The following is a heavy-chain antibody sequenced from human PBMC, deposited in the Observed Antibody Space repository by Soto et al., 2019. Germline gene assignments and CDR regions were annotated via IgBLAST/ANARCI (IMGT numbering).Heavy chain of an antibody. CDR3: ASLTMSWGGGGFDY. J-gene: IGHJ4*02. V-gene: IGHV4-59*01. CDR2: IYYSGST. CDR1: GGSISSYY. Sequence: SETLSLTCTVSGGSISSYYWSWIRQPPGKGLEWIGYIYYSGSTNYNPSLKSRVTISVDTSKNQFSLKLSSVTAADTAVYYCASLTMSWGGGGFDYWGQGTLVTVSS. D-gene: IGHD3-10*02.